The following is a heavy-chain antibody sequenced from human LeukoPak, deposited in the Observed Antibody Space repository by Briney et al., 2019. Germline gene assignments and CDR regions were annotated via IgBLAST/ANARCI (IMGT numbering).Heavy chain of an antibody. CDR2: IYTSGST. J-gene: IGHJ4*02. CDR1: GYSISSGYY. D-gene: IGHD3-22*01. Sequence: SETLSLTCTVSGYSISSGYYWGWIRQPPGKGLEWIGRIYTSGSTNYNPSLKSRVTMSVDTSKNQFSLKLSSVTAADTAVYYCATLYDSSGYYLDYWGQGTLVTVSS. CDR3: ATLYDSSGYYLDY. V-gene: IGHV4-38-2*02.